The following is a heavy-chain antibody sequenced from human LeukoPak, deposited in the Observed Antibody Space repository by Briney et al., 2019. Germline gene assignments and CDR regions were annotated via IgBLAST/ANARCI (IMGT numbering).Heavy chain of an antibody. J-gene: IGHJ4*02. V-gene: IGHV3-21*01. Sequence: GGSLRLSCAASGFTFSSYSMNWVRQAPGKGLEWVSSISSSSSYIYYADSVKGRFTISRDNAKNSLYLQMNSLRAEDTAVYYCARSPRAYCGGDCYSVFDYWGQGTLVTVSS. CDR1: GFTFSSYS. CDR2: ISSSSSYI. CDR3: ARSPRAYCGGDCYSVFDY. D-gene: IGHD2-21*02.